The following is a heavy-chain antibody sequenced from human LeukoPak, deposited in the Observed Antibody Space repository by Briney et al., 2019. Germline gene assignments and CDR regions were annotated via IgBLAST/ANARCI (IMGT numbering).Heavy chain of an antibody. Sequence: PGGSLRLSCAASGFTFTTYGMHWVRQAPGKGLEWVAVISYDGSNKYYADSVKGRFTISRDNSKNTLYLQMNSLRAEDTAVYYCAKPKLAVAEGDDAFDIWGQGTMVTVSS. D-gene: IGHD6-19*01. CDR1: GFTFTTYG. J-gene: IGHJ3*02. CDR3: AKPKLAVAEGDDAFDI. CDR2: ISYDGSNK. V-gene: IGHV3-30*18.